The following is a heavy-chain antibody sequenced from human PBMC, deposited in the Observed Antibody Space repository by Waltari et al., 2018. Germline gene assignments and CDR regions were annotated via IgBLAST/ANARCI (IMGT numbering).Heavy chain of an antibody. D-gene: IGHD2-15*01. V-gene: IGHV3-23*01. CDR1: GFTFSSYA. CDR2: ISGSGGST. Sequence: EVQLLEPGGGLVQPGGSLRLSCAASGFTFSSYAMSWVRQAPGKGLEWVSAISGSGGSTYYADSVKGRFTIARDNSKNTLYLQMNSLRAEDTAVYYCASLSYCSGGSCYSSFDYWGQGTLVTVSS. CDR3: ASLSYCSGGSCYSSFDY. J-gene: IGHJ4*02.